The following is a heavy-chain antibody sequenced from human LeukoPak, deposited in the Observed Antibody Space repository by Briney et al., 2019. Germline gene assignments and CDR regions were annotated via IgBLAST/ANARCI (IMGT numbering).Heavy chain of an antibody. D-gene: IGHD6-6*01. CDR3: ARDPTGSSDY. CDR1: GSTFTLYY. Sequence: ASVKVSCQASGSTFTLYYMHWVRQAPGQGLEWMGWINPNSGGTNYAQKFQGRVTMTRDTSISTAYMELSRLRSDDTAVYYCARDPTGSSDYWGQGTLVTVSS. CDR2: INPNSGGT. V-gene: IGHV1-2*02. J-gene: IGHJ4*02.